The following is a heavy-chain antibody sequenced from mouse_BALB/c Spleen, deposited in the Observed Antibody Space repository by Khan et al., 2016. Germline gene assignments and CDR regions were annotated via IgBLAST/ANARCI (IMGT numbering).Heavy chain of an antibody. CDR2: ISSGGSYT. D-gene: IGHD1-2*01. CDR1: GFTFSSYA. J-gene: IGHJ4*01. Sequence: EVQLQESGGGLVKPGGSLKLSCAASGFTFSSYAMSWVRQSPEKRLEWVAEISSGGSYTYYPDTVTGRFTISRDNAKNTLYLEMSSLRSEDTAMYDCARDRITTATYYAMDYWGQGTSVTVSS. V-gene: IGHV5-9-4*01. CDR3: ARDRITTATYYAMDY.